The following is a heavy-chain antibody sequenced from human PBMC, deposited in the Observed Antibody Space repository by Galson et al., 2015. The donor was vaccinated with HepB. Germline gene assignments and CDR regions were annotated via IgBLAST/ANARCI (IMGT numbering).Heavy chain of an antibody. J-gene: IGHJ4*02. CDR1: GFTDSRNY. CDR2: MYSGGST. Sequence: SLRLSCAASGFTDSRNYMSWVRQAPGKGLVWVSVMYSGGSTYHANSVEGRFTMSRDNSKNTVYLQMNSLRAEDTAVYYCAALPTGEYWGQGTLVIVSS. CDR3: AALPTGEY. V-gene: IGHV3-53*01. D-gene: IGHD7-27*01.